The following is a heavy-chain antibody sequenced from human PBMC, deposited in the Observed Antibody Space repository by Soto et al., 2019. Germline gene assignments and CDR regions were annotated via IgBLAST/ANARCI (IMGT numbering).Heavy chain of an antibody. D-gene: IGHD3-22*01. CDR3: ARDTYYYDSSGQPY. J-gene: IGHJ4*02. CDR1: GFTVSRSY. Sequence: EVQLVESGGGLIQPGGSLRVSCAASGFTVSRSYMSWFRQAPGKGLEWVSVIYSGGSTNYADSVKGRFTISRDNSKNTLYLQMNSLRVEDTAVYYFARDTYYYDSSGQPYWGQGTLVTVSS. CDR2: IYSGGST. V-gene: IGHV3-53*01.